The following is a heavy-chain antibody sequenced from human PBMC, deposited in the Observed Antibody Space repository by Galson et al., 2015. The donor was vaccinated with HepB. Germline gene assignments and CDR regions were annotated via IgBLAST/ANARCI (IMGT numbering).Heavy chain of an antibody. J-gene: IGHJ4*02. CDR1: GFTVSGNH. D-gene: IGHD6-19*01. CDR3: ARDFRGYSSGWPIDY. Sequence: SLRLSCAASGFTVSGNHMSWVRQAPGKGLEWVSIIRSGGSTFYADSVKGRFTISRDNSKNTLYLQMNSLRVDDTAMYYCARDFRGYSSGWPIDYWGQGTLVTVSS. CDR2: IRSGGST. V-gene: IGHV3-53*01.